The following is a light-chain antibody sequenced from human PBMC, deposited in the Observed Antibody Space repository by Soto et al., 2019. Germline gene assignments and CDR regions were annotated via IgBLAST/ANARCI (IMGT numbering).Light chain of an antibody. CDR1: QDISHY. J-gene: IGKJ2*01. CDR3: QQSYKTPHT. CDR2: AVS. V-gene: IGKV1-17*03. Sequence: DLQVTQSPSAMSASVGDRVTITCRASQDISHYLAWFQQKPGKVPKRLIFAVSNLESGVPSRFRGSGSGTEFTLTISSLQPEDFATYYCQQSYKTPHTFGQGTKLETK.